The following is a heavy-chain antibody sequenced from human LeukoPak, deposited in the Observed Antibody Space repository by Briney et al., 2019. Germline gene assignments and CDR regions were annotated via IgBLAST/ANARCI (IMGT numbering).Heavy chain of an antibody. Sequence: GGSLRLSCAASGSTFSSHAMTWVRQAPGQGLEWVSSISETSSHTFYAASVKGRFTISRDNTKSTLFLQMNSLRVEDTAIYYCAKDFSSSWQYDPWGQGTLVTVSS. CDR1: GSTFSSHA. CDR2: ISETSSHT. D-gene: IGHD6-13*01. CDR3: AKDFSSSWQYDP. V-gene: IGHV3-23*01. J-gene: IGHJ5*02.